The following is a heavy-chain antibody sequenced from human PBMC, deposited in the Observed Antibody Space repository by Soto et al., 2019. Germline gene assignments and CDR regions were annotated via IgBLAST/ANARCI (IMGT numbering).Heavy chain of an antibody. Sequence: QVQLVQSGAEVKKPGASVKVSCKASGYTFTSYYMHWVRQAPGQGLEWMGIIDPSGGSTSYAQKFQGRVTMTRDTSTSTVYMELSSLRSEDTAVYYCALHSSGRSFDYWGQGTLVTVSS. CDR3: ALHSSGRSFDY. V-gene: IGHV1-46*01. CDR2: IDPSGGST. D-gene: IGHD3-22*01. CDR1: GYTFTSYY. J-gene: IGHJ4*02.